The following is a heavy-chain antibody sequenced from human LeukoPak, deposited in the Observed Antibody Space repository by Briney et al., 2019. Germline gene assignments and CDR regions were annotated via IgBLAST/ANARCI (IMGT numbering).Heavy chain of an antibody. Sequence: GGSLRLSCAASGFDFSSNWMHWVRHAPGQGLVWVSRIKGDGISTNYADSVKGRFTISRDIAKNTLYLQMNSLRAEDTAVYYCAKDITIFGVVPRFDPWGQGTLVTVSS. V-gene: IGHV3-74*01. CDR3: AKDITIFGVVPRFDP. CDR1: GFDFSSNW. J-gene: IGHJ5*01. CDR2: IKGDGIST. D-gene: IGHD3-3*01.